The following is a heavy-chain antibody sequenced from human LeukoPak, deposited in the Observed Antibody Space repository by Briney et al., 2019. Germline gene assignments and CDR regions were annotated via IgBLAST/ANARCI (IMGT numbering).Heavy chain of an antibody. Sequence: GGSLRLSCAASGFTFDNYAMHWVRQAPGKGLEWVSGISWNSGTIGYADSVKGRFTISRDNAKNSLYLQMNSLRAEDTALSYCAKDRPGGFDYWGQGTLVTVSP. CDR3: AKDRPGGFDY. CDR2: ISWNSGTI. CDR1: GFTFDNYA. J-gene: IGHJ4*02. V-gene: IGHV3-9*01. D-gene: IGHD3-10*01.